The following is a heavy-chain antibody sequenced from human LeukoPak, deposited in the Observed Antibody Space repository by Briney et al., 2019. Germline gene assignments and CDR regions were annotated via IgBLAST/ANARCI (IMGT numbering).Heavy chain of an antibody. D-gene: IGHD2-21*02. CDR1: GDSLNTYY. CDR3: ARVVRGVVTSNWFDP. V-gene: IGHV4-59*01. Sequence: SETLSLTCTVSGDSLNTYYWTSIRQTPGKEQEWSGFVASSGTSNYNPSLKSRVSISIDTSKNQFSLALTSVTPADTAVYYCARVVRGVVTSNWFDPWGQGTLVSVSS. CDR2: VASSGTS. J-gene: IGHJ5*02.